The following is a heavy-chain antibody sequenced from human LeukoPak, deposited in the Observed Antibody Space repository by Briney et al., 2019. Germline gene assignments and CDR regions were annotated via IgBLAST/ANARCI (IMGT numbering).Heavy chain of an antibody. D-gene: IGHD5-18*01. Sequence: ASVKVSCKASGYTFTGFYMHWVRQAPGQGHEWMGWINPNSGGTNYAQKFQGRVTMTRDTSISTAYMELSRLRSDDTAVYYCARLDTDTPADSIQRPWGQGTLVTVSS. CDR2: INPNSGGT. CDR3: ARLDTDTPADSIQRP. CDR1: GYTFTGFY. J-gene: IGHJ5*02. V-gene: IGHV1-2*02.